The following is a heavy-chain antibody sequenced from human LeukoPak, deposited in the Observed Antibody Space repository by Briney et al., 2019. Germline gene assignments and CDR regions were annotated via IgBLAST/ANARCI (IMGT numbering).Heavy chain of an antibody. J-gene: IGHJ4*02. CDR1: GGSFSGYY. CDR3: ARGSEQWLVQPFDY. CDR2: INHSGST. V-gene: IGHV4-34*01. D-gene: IGHD6-19*01. Sequence: SETLSLTCAVYGGSFSGYYWSWIRQPPGKGLEWIGEINHSGSTNYNPSLKSRVTISVDTSKNQFSMKLSSVTAADTAVYYCARGSEQWLVQPFDYWGQGTLVTVSS.